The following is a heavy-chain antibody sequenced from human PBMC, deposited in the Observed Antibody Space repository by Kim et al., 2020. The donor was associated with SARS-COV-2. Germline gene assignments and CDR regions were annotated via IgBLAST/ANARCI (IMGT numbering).Heavy chain of an antibody. CDR3: ARGYGSGEDWFDP. CDR2: IYTSGST. Sequence: TLSLTCTVSGGSISSGSYYWSWIRQPAGKGLEWIGRIYTSGSTNYNPSLKSRVTISVDTSKNQFSLKLSSVTAADTAVYYCARGYGSGEDWFDPWGQATLVTVSS. J-gene: IGHJ5*02. CDR1: GGSISSGSYY. V-gene: IGHV4-61*02. D-gene: IGHD3-10*01.